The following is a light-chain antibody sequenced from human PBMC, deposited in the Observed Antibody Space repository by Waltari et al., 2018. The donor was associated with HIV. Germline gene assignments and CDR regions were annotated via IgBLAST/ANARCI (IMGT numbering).Light chain of an antibody. Sequence: ELVLPQSPDFQSVTPKAKVTFTCRASQSIGTTLHWYQQKPDQPPKLLVKYASQSLPGVPSRFSGGGSGTDFTLTINNLEAEDAATYFCQQGLTLPWTFGQGTKVEVK. V-gene: IGKV6-21*01. CDR3: QQGLTLPWT. J-gene: IGKJ1*01. CDR2: YAS. CDR1: QSIGTT.